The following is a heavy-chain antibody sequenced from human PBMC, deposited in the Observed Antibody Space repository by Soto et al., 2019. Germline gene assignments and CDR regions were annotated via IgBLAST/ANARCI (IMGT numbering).Heavy chain of an antibody. J-gene: IGHJ6*02. D-gene: IGHD5-12*01. Sequence: GASVKVSCKASGYTFTSYAMHWVRQAPGQRLEWMGWINAGNVNTKYSQKFQGRVTITRDTSASTAYMDLSSLRSEDPAVHYCARGPPPRGATITYYYYGMDVCGQGTTVTVSS. CDR2: INAGNVNT. V-gene: IGHV1-3*01. CDR3: ARGPPPRGATITYYYYGMDV. CDR1: GYTFTSYA.